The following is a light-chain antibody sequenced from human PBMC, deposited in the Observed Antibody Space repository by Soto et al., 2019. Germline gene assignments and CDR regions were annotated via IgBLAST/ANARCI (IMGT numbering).Light chain of an antibody. Sequence: DIQMTQSPSSLSASVGDRVTITYRASQSISTYLNWYQQKPGKAPNLLIYGASTLQSGVPSRFSGSGSGTDFTLTINSLQREDFASYYCQQSYNTPRTFGQGTKVDI. J-gene: IGKJ1*01. CDR1: QSISTY. CDR3: QQSYNTPRT. V-gene: IGKV1-39*01. CDR2: GAS.